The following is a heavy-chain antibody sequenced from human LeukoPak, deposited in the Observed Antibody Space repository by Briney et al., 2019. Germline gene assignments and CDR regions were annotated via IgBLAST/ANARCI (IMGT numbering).Heavy chain of an antibody. CDR1: GFTFSSYG. V-gene: IGHV3-30*02. J-gene: IGHJ4*02. CDR3: VKGDTVTTRPNFDY. CDR2: IRYDGTNK. D-gene: IGHD4-17*01. Sequence: GGSLRLSCAASGFTFSSYGMHWVRQAPGKGLERVAFIRYDGTNKYNADSVKGRFTISRDNSKNTLFLQMNTLRVEDTAIYYCVKGDTVTTRPNFDYWGQGTLVTVSS.